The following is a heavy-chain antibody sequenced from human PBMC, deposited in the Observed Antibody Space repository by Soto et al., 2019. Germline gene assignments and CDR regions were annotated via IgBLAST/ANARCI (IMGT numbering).Heavy chain of an antibody. CDR3: ARDRGWGYYYGMDV. J-gene: IGHJ6*02. Sequence: PGGSLRLSCAASGFTFSSYAMHWVRQAPGKGLEWVAVISYDGSNKYYADSVKGRFTISRDNSKNTLYLQMNSLRAEDTAVYYCARDRGWGYYYGMDVWGQGTTVTVSS. V-gene: IGHV3-30-3*01. CDR1: GFTFSSYA. CDR2: ISYDGSNK. D-gene: IGHD3-10*01.